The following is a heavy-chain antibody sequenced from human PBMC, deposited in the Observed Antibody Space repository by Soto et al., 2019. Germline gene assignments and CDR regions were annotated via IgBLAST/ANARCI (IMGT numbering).Heavy chain of an antibody. D-gene: IGHD2-21*01. V-gene: IGHV1-69*13. Sequence: SVKVACKASGGTFSSYAISWVRQAPGEGLEWMGGIIPIFGTANYAQKFQGRVTITADESTSTAYMELSSLRSEDTAVYYCARVRDIVVNWFDPRGQGTLVTVST. J-gene: IGHJ5*02. CDR3: ARVRDIVVNWFDP. CDR2: IIPIFGTA. CDR1: GGTFSSYA.